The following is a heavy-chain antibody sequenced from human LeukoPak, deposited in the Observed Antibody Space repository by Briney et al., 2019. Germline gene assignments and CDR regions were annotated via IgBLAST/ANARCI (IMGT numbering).Heavy chain of an antibody. J-gene: IGHJ5*02. Sequence: SETLSLTCAVYGGSFSGYYWSWIRQLPGKGLEWIGEINHSGSTNYNPSLKSRVTISVNTSKNQFSLKLSSVTAADTAVYYCARRVLWFGELTRFDPWGQGTLVTVSS. CDR1: GGSFSGYY. CDR3: ARRVLWFGELTRFDP. V-gene: IGHV4-34*01. D-gene: IGHD3-10*01. CDR2: INHSGST.